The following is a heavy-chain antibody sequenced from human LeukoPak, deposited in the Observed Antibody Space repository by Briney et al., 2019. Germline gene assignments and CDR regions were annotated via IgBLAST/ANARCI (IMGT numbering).Heavy chain of an antibody. V-gene: IGHV3-74*01. D-gene: IGHD1-1*01. CDR3: ARGGLEPVDY. CDR2: TNADGSST. J-gene: IGHJ4*02. Sequence: PGGSLRLSCAASGFTFSTYWMHWVRQAPGKGLVWVSRTNADGSSTSYADSVKGRFTISRDNAKNTLYLQMNSLRADDTAVYYCARGGLEPVDYWGQGTLVTVSS. CDR1: GFTFSTYW.